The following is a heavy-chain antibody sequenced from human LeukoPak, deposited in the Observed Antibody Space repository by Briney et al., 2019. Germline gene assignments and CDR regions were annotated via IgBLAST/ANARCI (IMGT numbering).Heavy chain of an antibody. D-gene: IGHD3-10*01. CDR1: GGSISSSNW. CDR3: VARVEWGIYGSGRPDTFDI. J-gene: IGHJ3*02. CDR2: IYHSGST. V-gene: IGHV4-4*02. Sequence: PSETLSLTCAVSGGSISSSNWWSWVRQPPGKGLEWIGEIYHSGSTNYNPSLKSRVTISVDTSKNQFSLKLSSVTAADTAVYFCVARVEWGIYGSGRPDTFDIWGQGTMVTVSS.